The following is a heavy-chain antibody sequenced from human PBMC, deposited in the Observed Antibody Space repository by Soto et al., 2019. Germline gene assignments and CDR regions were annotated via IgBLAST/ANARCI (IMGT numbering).Heavy chain of an antibody. CDR2: ISAYNGNT. D-gene: IGHD6-19*01. J-gene: IGHJ4*02. CDR3: ARDEDSSGWTPFFDY. CDR1: GYTFTSYG. Sequence: ASVKVSCKASGYTFTSYGISWVRQAPGQGLEWMGWISAYNGNTNYAQKLQGRVTMTTDTSTSTAYMQLNSVTPEDTSVYYCARDEDSSGWTPFFDYWGQGTLVTVSS. V-gene: IGHV1-18*01.